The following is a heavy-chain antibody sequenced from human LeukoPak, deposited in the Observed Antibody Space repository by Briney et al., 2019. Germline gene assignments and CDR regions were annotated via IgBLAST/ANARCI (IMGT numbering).Heavy chain of an antibody. CDR3: AKLDILTGYSPYV. CDR1: EFSVSNNY. D-gene: IGHD3-9*01. CDR2: IYSGGRT. V-gene: IGHV3-66*04. Sequence: GGSLRLSCTASEFSVSNNYMSWVRQAPGKGLEWVSVIYSGGRTNYADSVRGRFSISRDNSKSTMYLQMNSLRVEDTAVYYCAKLDILTGYSPYVWGQGTTVTVSS. J-gene: IGHJ6*02.